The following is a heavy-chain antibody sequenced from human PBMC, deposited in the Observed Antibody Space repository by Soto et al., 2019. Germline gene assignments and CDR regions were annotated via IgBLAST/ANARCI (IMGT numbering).Heavy chain of an antibody. CDR3: AREDYGSGSYNNTYYYYGMDV. J-gene: IGHJ6*02. V-gene: IGHV1-2*04. CDR2: INPNSGGT. CDR1: GYTFSGYY. D-gene: IGHD3-10*01. Sequence: GASVKVSCKASGYTFSGYYIHWLRQAPGQGLEWMGWINPNSGGTNYAQKFQGWVTMTRDTSISTAYMELSRLRSDDTAVYYCAREDYGSGSYNNTYYYYGMDVWGQGTTVTVSS.